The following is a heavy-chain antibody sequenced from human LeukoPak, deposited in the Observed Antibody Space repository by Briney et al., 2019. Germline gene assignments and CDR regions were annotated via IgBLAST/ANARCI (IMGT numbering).Heavy chain of an antibody. D-gene: IGHD5-24*01. CDR1: GFTFSSYA. J-gene: IGHJ4*02. CDR3: ARVAILRRDGYNYFDY. CDR2: ISYDGSNK. V-gene: IGHV3-30-3*01. Sequence: GGSLRLSCAASGFTFSSYAMHWVRQAPGKGLEWVAVISYDGSNKYYADSVKGRFTISRDNFKNTLYLQMNSLRAEDTAVYYCARVAILRRDGYNYFDYWGQGTLVTVSS.